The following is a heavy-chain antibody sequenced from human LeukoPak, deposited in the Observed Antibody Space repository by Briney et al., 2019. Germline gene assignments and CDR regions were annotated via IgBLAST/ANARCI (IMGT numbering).Heavy chain of an antibody. CDR1: GDSIGSYY. J-gene: IGHJ5*02. CDR3: ARNLGYNWFGP. Sequence: SETLSLTCTVSGDSIGSYYWSWIRQPAGKGLEWIGRIRASGSTNYNPSLGGRVTMSVDTSKNQFSLNLTSETAADTAVYHCARNLGYNWFGPWGQGTLVTVSS. D-gene: IGHD3-16*01. CDR2: IRASGST. V-gene: IGHV4-4*07.